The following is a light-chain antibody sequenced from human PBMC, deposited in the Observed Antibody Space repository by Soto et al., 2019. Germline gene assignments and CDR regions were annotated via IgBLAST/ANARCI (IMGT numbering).Light chain of an antibody. CDR2: TGS. CDR1: QGISNW. J-gene: IGKJ4*01. CDR3: LHTNSRPLT. Sequence: DIQMTQSPSSVSASVGDRVSITCRASQGISNWLAWYQQKPGRAPKLLIYTGSSLQSGVPSRFSGTGSGTDFTLTISSRHSEDTSTYYCLHTNSRPLTFGGGTKVEIE. V-gene: IGKV1-12*01.